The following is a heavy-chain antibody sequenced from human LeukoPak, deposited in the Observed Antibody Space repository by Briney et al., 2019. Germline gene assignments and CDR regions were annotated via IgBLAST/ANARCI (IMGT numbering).Heavy chain of an antibody. CDR3: ARITITLSSYYFDY. J-gene: IGHJ4*02. CDR1: GGSISSSSYY. CDR2: IYYSGST. Sequence: SETLSLTCTVSGGSISSSSYYWGWIRQPPGKGLGWIGSIYYSGSTYYNPSLKSRVTISVDTSKNQFSLKLSSVTAADTAVYYCARITITLSSYYFDYWGQGTLVTVSS. V-gene: IGHV4-39*01. D-gene: IGHD3-10*01.